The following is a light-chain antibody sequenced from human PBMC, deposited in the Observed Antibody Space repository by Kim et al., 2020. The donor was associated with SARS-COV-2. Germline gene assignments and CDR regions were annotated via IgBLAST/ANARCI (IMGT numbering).Light chain of an antibody. CDR2: AAS. Sequence: DIQMTQSPSYVSASVGDNVTITCRASRGISTWLAWYQQKSGKAPKLLIYAASSLQSGVPSRFSGSGSGTQFTLTIGSLQPEDFATYYCQQASRFPLTFGGGTKLEI. CDR3: QQASRFPLT. CDR1: RGISTW. J-gene: IGKJ4*01. V-gene: IGKV1-12*01.